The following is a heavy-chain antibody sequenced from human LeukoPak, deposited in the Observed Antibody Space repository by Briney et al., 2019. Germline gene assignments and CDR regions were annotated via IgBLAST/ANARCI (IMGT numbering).Heavy chain of an antibody. CDR3: ARRLTMTPGYFDY. J-gene: IGHJ4*02. CDR1: GFTFSSYA. CDR2: ISGSGGST. Sequence: GGSLRLSCAASGFTFSSYAMSWDRQAPGKGLEWVSAISGSGGSTYYADSVKGRFTISRDNSKNTLYLQMNSLRVEDTAVYYCARRLTMTPGYFDYWAQGTLVTVSS. V-gene: IGHV3-23*01. D-gene: IGHD3-22*01.